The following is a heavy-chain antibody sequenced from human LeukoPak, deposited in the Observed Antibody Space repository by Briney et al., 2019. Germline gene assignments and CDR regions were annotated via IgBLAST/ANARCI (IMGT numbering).Heavy chain of an antibody. Sequence: ASVKVSCKTSGYIFTPHHIHWMRQAPGQGLELLGWVSAANNPEYSQKFQGRVVITRDASTTTSYLELNSLRSEDTAVYYCAMSVEMPPILSFDYWGQGTLVTVSS. CDR3: AMSVEMPPILSFDY. CDR1: GYIFTPHH. CDR2: VSAANNP. J-gene: IGHJ4*02. V-gene: IGHV1-3*01. D-gene: IGHD5-24*01.